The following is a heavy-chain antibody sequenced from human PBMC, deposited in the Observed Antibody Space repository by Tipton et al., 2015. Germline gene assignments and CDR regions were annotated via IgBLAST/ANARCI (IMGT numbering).Heavy chain of an antibody. CDR3: AKDFSLSRY. Sequence: SLRLSCAASGFTFSSYAMSWVRQAPGKGLEWVSGISGSGTSTYYADSVRGRLTISRDNSKNTLYLQMNSLRAEDTAVYYCAKDFSLSRYWGQGTLVTVSS. J-gene: IGHJ4*02. CDR2: ISGSGTST. D-gene: IGHD2-21*02. V-gene: IGHV3-23*01. CDR1: GFTFSSYA.